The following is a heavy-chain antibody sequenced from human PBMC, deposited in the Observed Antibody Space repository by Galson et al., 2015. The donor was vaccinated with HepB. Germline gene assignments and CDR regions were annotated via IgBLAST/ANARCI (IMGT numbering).Heavy chain of an antibody. V-gene: IGHV5-51*01. CDR3: ARLPGGMATPFDF. CDR1: GSSFTRYW. CDR2: ISPGDSNT. Sequence: QSGDEVEKPGESLKISCKGSGSSFTRYWIGWVRQMSGKILEWKGIISPGDSNTRYIQTFQGMVTISADKSISPAYLQWSSLKASDSSIYYCARLPGGMATPFDFWGQGTLVTVSS. J-gene: IGHJ4*02. D-gene: IGHD5-24*01.